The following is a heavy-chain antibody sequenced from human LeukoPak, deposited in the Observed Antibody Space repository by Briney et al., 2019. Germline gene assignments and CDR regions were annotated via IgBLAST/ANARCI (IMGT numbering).Heavy chain of an antibody. CDR1: GYTFTGYH. V-gene: IGHV1-2*02. J-gene: IGHJ4*02. Sequence: GASVKVSCKASGYTFTGYHMHWVRQAPGQGLEWMGWINPNSGAWITPNSGGTKYAQKFQGRVTMTRDTSISTAYMELRRLRSDDTAVYYCARGVPVAGRGEGVDYWGQGTLVTVSS. D-gene: IGHD6-19*01. CDR3: ARGVPVAGRGEGVDY. CDR2: INPNSGAWITPNSGGT.